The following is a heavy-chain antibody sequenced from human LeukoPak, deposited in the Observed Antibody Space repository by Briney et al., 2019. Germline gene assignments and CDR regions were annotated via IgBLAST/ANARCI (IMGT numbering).Heavy chain of an antibody. D-gene: IGHD5-12*01. CDR1: GFTFSSYG. J-gene: IGHJ4*02. CDR2: ISYDGSNK. V-gene: IGHV3-30*18. Sequence: PGESLRLSCAASGFTFSSYGMHWVRQAPGKGLEWVAVISYDGSNKYYADSVKGRFTISRDNSKNTLYLQMNSLRAEDTAVYYCAKSGEWLRSGYYFDYWGQGTLVTVSS. CDR3: AKSGEWLRSGYYFDY.